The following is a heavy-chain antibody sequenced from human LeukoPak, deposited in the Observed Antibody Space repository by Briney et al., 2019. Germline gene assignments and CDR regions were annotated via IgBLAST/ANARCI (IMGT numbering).Heavy chain of an antibody. Sequence: SETLSLTCTVSGGSISSSSYYWGWIRQPPGKGLEWIGSIYYSGSTYYNPSLKSRVTISVDTSKNQFSLKLSSVTAADTAVYYCARVAYYYGSGSYWIWFDPWGQGTLVTVSS. V-gene: IGHV4-39*07. CDR1: GGSISSSSYY. CDR2: IYYSGST. D-gene: IGHD3-10*01. CDR3: ARVAYYYGSGSYWIWFDP. J-gene: IGHJ5*02.